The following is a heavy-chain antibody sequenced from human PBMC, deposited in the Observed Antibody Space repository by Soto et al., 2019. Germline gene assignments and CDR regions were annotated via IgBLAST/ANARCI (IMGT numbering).Heavy chain of an antibody. CDR2: ISSSGRRT. V-gene: IGHV3-23*01. Sequence: PVGSLRLSCGTSGFTFANFGMGWVRQAPGKGLYWVSGISSSGRRTYYADSVKGRFTISRDNSKNTLYLQMDSLRGDDTAVYYCAKVAKSGVVAEYFDSWGQGALVTVSS. CDR1: GFTFANFG. D-gene: IGHD3-3*01. CDR3: AKVAKSGVVAEYFDS. J-gene: IGHJ4*02.